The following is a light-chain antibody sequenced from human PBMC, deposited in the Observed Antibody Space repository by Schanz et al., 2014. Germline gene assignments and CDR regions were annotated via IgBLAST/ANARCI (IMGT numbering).Light chain of an antibody. V-gene: IGLV2-23*02. CDR2: DVN. J-gene: IGLJ3*02. CDR3: CSYAGSSISWV. CDR1: SSDIGGRAY. Sequence: QSALTQPASVSGSPGQSITISCTGTSSDIGGRAYVSWYQQRPGKAPQLILYDVNSRPSGVSNRFSGSKSGNTASLTISGLQAEDEADYYCCSYAGSSISWVFGGGTKLTVL.